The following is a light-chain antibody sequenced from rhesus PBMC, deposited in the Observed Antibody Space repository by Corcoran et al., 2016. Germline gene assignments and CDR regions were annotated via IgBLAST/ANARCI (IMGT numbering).Light chain of an antibody. CDR2: NTN. CDR3: LLCYGGGGV. V-gene: IGLV7-71*01. J-gene: IGLJ6*01. CDR1: AGAVTSGNY. Sequence: QAVVTQEPSLTVSPGGTVPLTCGPSAGAVTSGNYPNWFQQKPGQDPRGLIYNTNSKPSWTPARFSGSLAGDQVVLLLSGAQPDAEADYYCLLCYGGGGVFGSGTELTVL.